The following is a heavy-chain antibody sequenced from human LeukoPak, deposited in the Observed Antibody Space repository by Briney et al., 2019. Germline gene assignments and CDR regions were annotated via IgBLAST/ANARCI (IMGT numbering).Heavy chain of an antibody. Sequence: GGSLRLSCAASGFTISSYDMSWVRQAPGKGLEWVSSITDNGGSTYYADSVKGRFTISRDNSKNMLYLQMNSLRAEDTAVYYCARRSGIAVAGAFDYWGQGTLVTVSS. CDR2: ITDNGGST. V-gene: IGHV3-23*01. D-gene: IGHD6-19*01. CDR3: ARRSGIAVAGAFDY. J-gene: IGHJ4*02. CDR1: GFTISSYD.